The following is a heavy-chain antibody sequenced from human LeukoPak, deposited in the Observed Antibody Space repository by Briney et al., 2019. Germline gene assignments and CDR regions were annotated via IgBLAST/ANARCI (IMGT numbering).Heavy chain of an antibody. CDR3: ASVVPAAMDYYYGMDV. J-gene: IGHJ6*02. Sequence: SETLSLTCTVSGGSISSGDYYWSWIRQPPGKGLEWIGYIYYSGSTYYNPSLKSRVTISVDTSKNQFSLKLSSVTAADTAVYYCASVVPAAMDYYYGMDVWGQGTTVIVSS. CDR2: IYYSGST. V-gene: IGHV4-30-4*01. D-gene: IGHD2-2*01. CDR1: GGSISSGDYY.